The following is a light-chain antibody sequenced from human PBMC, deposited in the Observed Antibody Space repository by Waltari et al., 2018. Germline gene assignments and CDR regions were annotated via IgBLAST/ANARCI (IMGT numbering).Light chain of an antibody. CDR1: QSVSSTY. CDR2: GAS. V-gene: IGKV3-20*01. CDR3: QHYSSSSWT. J-gene: IGKJ1*01. Sequence: EIVLTQSPGTLSLSPGDRATLSCRASQSVSSTYLAWYQQKPGQAPGLLIYGASSRATGIPDRFSGSGSGTDFTLTISRLETEDFAVYYCQHYSSSSWTFGQGTKVEIK.